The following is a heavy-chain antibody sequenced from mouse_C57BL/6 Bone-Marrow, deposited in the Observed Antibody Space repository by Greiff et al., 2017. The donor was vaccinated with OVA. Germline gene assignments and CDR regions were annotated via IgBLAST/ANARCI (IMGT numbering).Heavy chain of an antibody. Sequence: DVKLVESGGGLVQPGGSLKLSCAASGFTFSDYGMAWVRQAPRKGPEWVAFISNLAYSIYYAATVTGRFTISRENAKNTLYLEMSSLRSEDTAMYYCARLPNYYGSSYAMDYWGQGTSVTVSS. V-gene: IGHV5-15*01. CDR1: GFTFSDYG. D-gene: IGHD1-1*01. J-gene: IGHJ4*01. CDR2: ISNLAYSI. CDR3: ARLPNYYGSSYAMDY.